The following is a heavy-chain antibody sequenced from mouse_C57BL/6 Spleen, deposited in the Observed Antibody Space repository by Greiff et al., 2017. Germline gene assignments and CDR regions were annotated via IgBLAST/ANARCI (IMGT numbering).Heavy chain of an antibody. D-gene: IGHD2-4*01. CDR3: ARHPIGGYDDDDGWYFDG. CDR2: ISSGGSYT. V-gene: IGHV5-6*01. J-gene: IGHJ1*03. CDR1: GFTFSSYG. Sequence: EVMLVESGGDLVKPGGSLKLSCAASGFTFSSYGMSWVRQTPDKRLEWVATISSGGSYTYYPDSVQGRFTISRDNAKNTLYRKMSRLKSEDTAMYYCARHPIGGYDDDDGWYFDGWGTGTTVTVSS.